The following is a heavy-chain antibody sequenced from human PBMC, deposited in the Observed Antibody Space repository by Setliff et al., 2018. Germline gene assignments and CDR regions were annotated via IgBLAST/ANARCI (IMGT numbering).Heavy chain of an antibody. CDR1: GGSISSGSYY. D-gene: IGHD3-16*01. V-gene: IGHV4-39*07. Sequence: ASETLSLTCSVSGGSISSGSYYWGWVRQPPGKGLEWIANIYFNGDTVKQPFLKSRVTISIDTSKNQFSLGLSSVIVADSATYYCVRVRVVQGYYEFDSWGQGALVTAPQ. CDR2: IYFNGDT. CDR3: VRVRVVQGYYEFDS. J-gene: IGHJ4*02.